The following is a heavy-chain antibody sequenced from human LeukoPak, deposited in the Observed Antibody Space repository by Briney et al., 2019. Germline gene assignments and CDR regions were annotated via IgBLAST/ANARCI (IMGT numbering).Heavy chain of an antibody. CDR2: IIPIFGTA. D-gene: IGHD3-16*01. V-gene: IGHV1-69*05. J-gene: IGHJ4*02. Sequence: SVKVSCKASGGTFSSYAISWVRQAPGQGPEWMGRIIPIFGTANYAQKFQGRVTITTDESTSTAYMELSSLRSEDTAVYYCAIVREDLYDYVWSHWGQGTLVTVSS. CDR1: GGTFSSYA. CDR3: AIVREDLYDYVWSH.